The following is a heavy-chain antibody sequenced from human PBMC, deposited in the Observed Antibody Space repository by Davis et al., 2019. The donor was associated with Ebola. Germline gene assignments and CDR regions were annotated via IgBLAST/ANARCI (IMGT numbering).Heavy chain of an antibody. V-gene: IGHV4-39*01. J-gene: IGHJ5*02. Sequence: SEPLSPTCPVPGCSTSSSTYYWGWIRQPPGKGLEWIGSIYYSGSTYYNSSLKSRVTISVDTSKNQFSLKLSSVTAADTAVYYCARSIWFGERWFDPWGQGTLVTVSS. D-gene: IGHD3-10*01. CDR1: GCSTSSSTYY. CDR2: IYYSGST. CDR3: ARSIWFGERWFDP.